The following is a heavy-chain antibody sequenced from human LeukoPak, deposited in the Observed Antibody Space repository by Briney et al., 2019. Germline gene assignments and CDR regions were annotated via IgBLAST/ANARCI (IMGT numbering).Heavy chain of an antibody. CDR2: IYYSGST. CDR1: GGSISSYY. J-gene: IGHJ5*02. V-gene: IGHV4-59*01. CDR3: ARAGGSYYPIMYNWFDP. Sequence: PSETLSLTCTVSGGSISSYYWSWIRHPPGKGLELIGYIYYSGSTNYNPSLKSRVTISVDTSKNQFSLKLSSVTAADTAVYYCARAGGSYYPIMYNWFDPWGQGTLVTVSS. D-gene: IGHD3-10*01.